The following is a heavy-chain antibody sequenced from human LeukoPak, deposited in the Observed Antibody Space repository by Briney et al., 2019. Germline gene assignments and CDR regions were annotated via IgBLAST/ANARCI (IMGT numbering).Heavy chain of an antibody. J-gene: IGHJ5*02. D-gene: IGHD6-13*01. CDR1: GGSISSSTYY. Sequence: SETLSLTCSVSGGSISSSTYYWGWTRQPPGKGLECIRNIYNSGSTYYNPSLKSRVTISVDTSKNQFSLKLSSVTAADTAVYYCARQAYSSNLGWFDPWGQGTLVTVSS. V-gene: IGHV4-39*01. CDR3: ARQAYSSNLGWFDP. CDR2: IYNSGST.